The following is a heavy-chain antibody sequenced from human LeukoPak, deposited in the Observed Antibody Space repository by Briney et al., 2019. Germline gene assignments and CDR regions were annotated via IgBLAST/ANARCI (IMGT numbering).Heavy chain of an antibody. CDR1: GFTFSSYW. J-gene: IGHJ4*02. CDR2: IKQDGSEK. Sequence: QPGGSLRLSCAASGFTFSSYWMSWVRQAPGKGLKWVANIKQDGSEKYYVDSVKGRFTISRDNAKNSLYLQMNSLRAEDTAVYYCARDRTPNDYGDYDYFDYWGQGTLVTVSS. V-gene: IGHV3-7*01. CDR3: ARDRTPNDYGDYDYFDY. D-gene: IGHD4-17*01.